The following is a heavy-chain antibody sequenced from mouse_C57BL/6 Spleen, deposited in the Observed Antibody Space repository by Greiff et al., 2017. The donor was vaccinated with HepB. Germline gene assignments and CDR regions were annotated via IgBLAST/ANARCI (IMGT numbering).Heavy chain of an antibody. D-gene: IGHD1-1*01. J-gene: IGHJ2*01. CDR2: INPNNGGT. CDR3: AREYYYGSIDY. CDR1: GYTFTDYN. Sequence: EVQLQESGPELVKPGASVKMSCKASGYTFTDYNMHWVKQSHGKSLEWIGYINPNNGGTSYNQKFKGKATLTVNKSSSTAYMELRSLTSEDSAVYYCAREYYYGSIDYWGQGTTLTVSS. V-gene: IGHV1-22*01.